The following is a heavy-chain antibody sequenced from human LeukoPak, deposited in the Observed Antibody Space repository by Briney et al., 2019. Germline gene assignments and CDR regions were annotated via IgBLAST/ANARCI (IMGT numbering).Heavy chain of an antibody. V-gene: IGHV3-23*01. CDR1: GFTFSSYA. D-gene: IGHD6-6*01. CDR3: AKVEAARPGGHLVG. Sequence: GGSLRLSCAASGFTFSSYAMSWVRQAPGKGLEWVSAISGSGGSTYYADSVKGRFTISRDYSKNTLYLQMNSLRAEDTAVYYCAKVEAARPGGHLVGWGQGTPVTVSS. J-gene: IGHJ4*02. CDR2: ISGSGGST.